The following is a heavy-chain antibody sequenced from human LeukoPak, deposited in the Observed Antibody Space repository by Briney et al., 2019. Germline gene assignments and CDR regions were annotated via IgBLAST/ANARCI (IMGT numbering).Heavy chain of an antibody. D-gene: IGHD2/OR15-2a*01. J-gene: IGHJ3*02. CDR3: ARDFLNAIDI. V-gene: IGHV3-21*01. CDR2: ISSSSTYI. CDR1: GFTFSSST. Sequence: GGSLRLSCAASGFTFSSSTMTWVRQSPGKGLEWVSSISSSSTYIYYADSVKGRFIISGDNAKNSLYLQMNSLRAEDTAVFYCARDFLNAIDIWGQGTMVTVSS.